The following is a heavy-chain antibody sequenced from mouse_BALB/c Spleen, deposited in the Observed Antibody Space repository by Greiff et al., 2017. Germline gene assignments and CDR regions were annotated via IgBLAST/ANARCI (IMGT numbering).Heavy chain of an antibody. Sequence: VQLQQSGAELMKPGASVKISCKATGYTFSSYWIEWVKQRPGHGLEWIGEILPGSGSTNYNEKFKGKATFTADTSSNTAYMQLSSLTSEDSAVYYCARRIRYDAWFAYWGQGTLVTVSA. CDR2: ILPGSGST. D-gene: IGHD2-14*01. CDR1: GYTFSSYW. J-gene: IGHJ3*01. CDR3: ARRIRYDAWFAY. V-gene: IGHV1-9*01.